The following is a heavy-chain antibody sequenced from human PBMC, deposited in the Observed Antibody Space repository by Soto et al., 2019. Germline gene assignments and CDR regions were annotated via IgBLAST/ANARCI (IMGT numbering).Heavy chain of an antibody. CDR3: AKDIFWVALAGAFDS. J-gene: IGHJ4*02. CDR1: GFTFSTYG. D-gene: IGHD6-19*01. CDR2: ISHDGSNS. Sequence: QVLLVESGGGVVQPGRSLRLSCAASGFTFSTYGTHWVRQTPGKGLECVAVISHDGSNSFYADSVKGRFTISRDNSNNTVYLQMNSLRPEDTTIYYCAKDIFWVALAGAFDSWGQGTVVTVSS. V-gene: IGHV3-30*18.